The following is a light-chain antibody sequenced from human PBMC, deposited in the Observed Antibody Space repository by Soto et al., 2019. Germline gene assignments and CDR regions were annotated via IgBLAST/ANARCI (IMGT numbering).Light chain of an antibody. J-gene: IGKJ2*03. CDR1: QSISSY. Sequence: DIQMTQSPSSLSASVGDRVTITCRASQSISSYFTWYQQKPGKAPKLLIYAASSLQSGVPSRFSGSGSGTDFTLTISSLEPEDFPSYYCQQSYFTTSFRQRTKLEIK. CDR3: QQSYFTTS. V-gene: IGKV1-39*01. CDR2: AAS.